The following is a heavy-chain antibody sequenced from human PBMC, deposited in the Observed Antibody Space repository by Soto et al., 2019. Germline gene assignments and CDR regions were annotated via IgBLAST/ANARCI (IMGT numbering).Heavy chain of an antibody. J-gene: IGHJ4*02. CDR1: GFTFSSYA. Sequence: GGSLRLSCAASGFTFSSYAMSWVRQAPGKGLEWVSAISGSGGSTYYADSVKGRFTXSRDXSKXXLXXXMNXLRAEDTAVYYCAKDWAAAGYYFDYWGQGTLVTVSS. D-gene: IGHD6-13*01. V-gene: IGHV3-23*01. CDR2: ISGSGGST. CDR3: AKDWAAAGYYFDY.